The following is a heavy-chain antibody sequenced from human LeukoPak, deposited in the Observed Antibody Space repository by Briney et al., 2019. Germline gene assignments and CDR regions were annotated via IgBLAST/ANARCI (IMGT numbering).Heavy chain of an antibody. CDR1: GYTLTELS. D-gene: IGHD3-22*01. J-gene: IGHJ4*02. V-gene: IGHV1-24*01. CDR2: FDPEDGET. Sequence: ASVTVSCKVSGYTLTELSMHWVRQAPGKGLEWMGGFDPEDGETIYAQKFQGRVTMTEDTSTDTAYMELSSLRSEDTAVYYCATVGGRSHITIEDYYDSSGYYFADYWGQGTLVTVSS. CDR3: ATVGGRSHITIEDYYDSSGYYFADY.